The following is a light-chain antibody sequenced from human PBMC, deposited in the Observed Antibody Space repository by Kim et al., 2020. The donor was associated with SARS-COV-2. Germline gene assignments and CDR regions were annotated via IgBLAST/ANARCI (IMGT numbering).Light chain of an antibody. CDR3: LQDYIYPLT. Sequence: ASVGDRVTITCRASQGIGSDLGWYQQKPGKAPKLLIYSASSLQSGVPSRFSGSGSGTDFTLTISSLQPEDFATYYCLQDYIYPLTFGQGTKVDIK. CDR1: QGIGSD. CDR2: SAS. V-gene: IGKV1-6*01. J-gene: IGKJ1*01.